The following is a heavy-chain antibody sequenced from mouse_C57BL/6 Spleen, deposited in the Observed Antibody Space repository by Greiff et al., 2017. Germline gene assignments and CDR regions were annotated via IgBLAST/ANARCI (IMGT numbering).Heavy chain of an antibody. V-gene: IGHV5-9-1*02. CDR2: ISSGGDYI. Sequence: DVHLVESGEGLVKPGGSLKLSCAASGFTFSSYAMSWVRQTPEKRLAWVAYISSGGDYIYYADTVKGRFTISRDNARNTLYLQMSSLKSEDTAMYYCTRDYYGSNYAMDYWGQGTSVTVSS. D-gene: IGHD1-1*01. CDR3: TRDYYGSNYAMDY. CDR1: GFTFSSYA. J-gene: IGHJ4*01.